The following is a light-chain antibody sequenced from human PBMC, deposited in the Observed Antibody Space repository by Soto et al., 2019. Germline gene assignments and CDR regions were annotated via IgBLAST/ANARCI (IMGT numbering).Light chain of an antibody. CDR3: CSYAGSSVHVV. Sequence: QSALTQPASMSGSPGQSITISCTGTSSDVGSYNLVSWYQQHPGKAPKLMIYEGSKRPSGVSNRFSGSKSGNTASLTISGLQAEDEADYYCCSYAGSSVHVVFGGGTQLTVL. CDR1: SSDVGSYNL. V-gene: IGLV2-23*01. J-gene: IGLJ2*01. CDR2: EGS.